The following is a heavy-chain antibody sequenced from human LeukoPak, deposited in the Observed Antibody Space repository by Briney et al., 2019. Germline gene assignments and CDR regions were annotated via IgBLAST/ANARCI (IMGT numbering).Heavy chain of an antibody. J-gene: IGHJ5*02. V-gene: IGHV4-4*07. CDR1: GGSISSYY. D-gene: IGHD3-10*01. CDR2: IYTSGST. CDR3: AGVAMVRGVISWFDP. Sequence: SETLSLTCTVSGGSISSYYWSWIRQPAGKGLEWIGRIYTSGSTNYNPSLKSRVTMSVDTSKNQFSLKLSSVTAADTAVYYCAGVAMVRGVISWFDPWGQGTLVTVSS.